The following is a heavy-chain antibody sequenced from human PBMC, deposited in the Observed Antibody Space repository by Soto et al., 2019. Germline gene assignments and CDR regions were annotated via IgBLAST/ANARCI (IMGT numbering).Heavy chain of an antibody. CDR3: AKGGLVSTVTTFDY. CDR2: MSGSGGNT. D-gene: IGHD4-17*01. J-gene: IGHJ4*02. CDR1: GFTFSTYA. Sequence: EVQLLESGGGLVQPGGSLRLSCAASGFTFSTYAMSWVRQAPGKGLEWVSAMSGSGGNTYYADSVKGRFTISRDNSKNSLYLQMSSLRAEDTAVYYCAKGGLVSTVTTFDYWGQGTLVTVSS. V-gene: IGHV3-23*01.